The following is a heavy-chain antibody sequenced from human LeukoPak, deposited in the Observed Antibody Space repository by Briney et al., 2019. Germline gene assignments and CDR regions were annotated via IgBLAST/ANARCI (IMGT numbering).Heavy chain of an antibody. V-gene: IGHV5-51*01. CDR2: IYPGDSNT. CDR1: GYTFTSYW. D-gene: IGHD4-17*01. Sequence: GESLRISCRGSGYTFTSYWIGWVRQMPGKGLEWMGIIYPGDSNTRYGPSFQGQVTISADKSISTAYLQWSSLKASDTAMYYCARDPGATVTTGSVSAFDIWGQGTMVTVSS. CDR3: ARDPGATVTTGSVSAFDI. J-gene: IGHJ3*02.